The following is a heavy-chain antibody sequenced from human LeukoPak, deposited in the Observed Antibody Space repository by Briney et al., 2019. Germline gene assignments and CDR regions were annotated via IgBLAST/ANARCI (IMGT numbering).Heavy chain of an antibody. Sequence: SETLSLTCTVSGGSISSYYWSWIRQPPGKGLEWIGYIYYSGSTNYNPSLKSRVTISVDTSKNQFSLKLSSVTAADTAVYYCARTRLGYCSGGSCYPTYFDLWGRGTLVTVSS. J-gene: IGHJ2*01. CDR2: IYYSGST. D-gene: IGHD2-15*01. CDR1: GGSISSYY. CDR3: ARTRLGYCSGGSCYPTYFDL. V-gene: IGHV4-59*01.